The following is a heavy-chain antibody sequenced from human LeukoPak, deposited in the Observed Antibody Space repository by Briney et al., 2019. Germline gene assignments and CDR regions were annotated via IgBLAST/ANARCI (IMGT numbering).Heavy chain of an antibody. D-gene: IGHD1-26*01. V-gene: IGHV4-39*01. CDR1: GGSISSSSYY. CDR2: IYYSGST. CDR3: VRLPGATRYNWFDP. J-gene: IGHJ5*02. Sequence: PSETLSLTCTVSGGSISSSSYYWGWIRQPPRKGLEWIGSIYYSGSTYYNPSLKSRVTISVDTSKNQFSLKLSSVTAADTAVYYCVRLPGATRYNWFDPWGQGTLVTVSS.